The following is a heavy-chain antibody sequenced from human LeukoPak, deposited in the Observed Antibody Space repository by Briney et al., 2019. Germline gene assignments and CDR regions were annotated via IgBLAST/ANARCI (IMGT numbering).Heavy chain of an antibody. D-gene: IGHD3-16*01. Sequence: GGSLRLSCAASGFTFSSYSMNWVRQAPGKGLEWVSSISSSSYTYYADSVKGRFTISRDNAKNSLYLQMNSLRAEDTAVYYCARDRQLHLGGFDYWGQGTLVTVSS. CDR1: GFTFSSYS. CDR3: ARDRQLHLGGFDY. J-gene: IGHJ4*02. CDR2: ISSSSYT. V-gene: IGHV3-21*01.